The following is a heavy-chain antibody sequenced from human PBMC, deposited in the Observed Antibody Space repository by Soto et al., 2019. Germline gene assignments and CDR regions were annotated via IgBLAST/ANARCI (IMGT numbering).Heavy chain of an antibody. CDR3: AKDTIAVAGPHYYYYGMDV. CDR2: ISGSGGST. Sequence: GGSLRLSCAASGFTFSSYAMSWVRQAPGKGLEWVSAISGSGGSTYYADSVKGRFTISRDNSKNTLYLQMNSLRAEDTAVYYCAKDTIAVAGPHYYYYGMDVWGQGTTVTVSS. V-gene: IGHV3-23*01. D-gene: IGHD6-19*01. CDR1: GFTFSSYA. J-gene: IGHJ6*02.